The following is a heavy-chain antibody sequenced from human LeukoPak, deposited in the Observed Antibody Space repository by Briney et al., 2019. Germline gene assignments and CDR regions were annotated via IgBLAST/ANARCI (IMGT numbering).Heavy chain of an antibody. D-gene: IGHD1-1*01. CDR3: ARRRGRRASHFDY. CDR2: INHSGST. V-gene: IGHV4-39*07. CDR1: GGSISSSSYY. Sequence: SETLSLTCTVSGGSISSSSYYWSWIRQPPGKGLEWIGEINHSGSTNYNPSLKSRVTISVDTSKNQFSLKLSSVTAADTAVYYCARRRGRRASHFDYWGQGTLVTVSS. J-gene: IGHJ4*02.